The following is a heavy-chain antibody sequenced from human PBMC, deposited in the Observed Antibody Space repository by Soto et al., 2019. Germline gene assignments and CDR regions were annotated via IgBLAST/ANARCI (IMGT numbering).Heavy chain of an antibody. CDR1: GFTFSSYA. CDR3: AKDQFWEGYSYGYPYYYGMDV. J-gene: IGHJ6*02. Sequence: PGGSLRLSCAASGFTFSSYAMSWVRQAPGKGLEWVSAISGSGGSTYYADSVKGRFTISRDNSKNTLYLQMNSLRAEDTAVYYCAKDQFWEGYSYGYPYYYGMDVWGQGTTVTVSS. CDR2: ISGSGGST. D-gene: IGHD5-18*01. V-gene: IGHV3-23*01.